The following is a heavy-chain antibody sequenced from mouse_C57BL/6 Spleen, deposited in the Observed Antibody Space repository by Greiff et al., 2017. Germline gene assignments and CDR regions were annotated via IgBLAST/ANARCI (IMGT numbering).Heavy chain of an antibody. CDR1: GYAFSSSW. J-gene: IGHJ3*01. Sequence: QVQLQQSGPELVKPGASVKISCKASGYAFSSSWMNWVKQRPGKGLEWIGRIYPGDGDTNYNGKFKGKATLTADKSSSTAYMQLSSLTSEDSAVYFCAIDDYGFSSWFAYWGQGTLVTVSA. V-gene: IGHV1-82*01. CDR2: IYPGDGDT. CDR3: AIDDYGFSSWFAY. D-gene: IGHD2-4*01.